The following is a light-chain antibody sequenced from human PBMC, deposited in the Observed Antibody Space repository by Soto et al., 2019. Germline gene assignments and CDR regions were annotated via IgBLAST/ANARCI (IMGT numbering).Light chain of an antibody. CDR2: EVS. J-gene: IGLJ2*01. V-gene: IGLV2-14*01. CDR3: SSYTSTSTDVL. CDR1: SSDVGGYNY. Sequence: QSALTQPASVSGSPGQSITISCTGTSSDVGGYNYVSWYQQHPGKAPKVMIYEVSNRPSGVSNRFSGSKSGNTASLTISGLQAEDEADYYCSSYTSTSTDVLFGGGTKLTVL.